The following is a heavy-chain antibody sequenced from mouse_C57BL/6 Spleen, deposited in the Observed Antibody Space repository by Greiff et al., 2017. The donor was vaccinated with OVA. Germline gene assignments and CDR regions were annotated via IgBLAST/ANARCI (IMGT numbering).Heavy chain of an antibody. CDR1: GYSFTGYF. CDR2: INPYNGDT. V-gene: IGHV1-20*01. CDR3: ARSRISSHWYFDV. J-gene: IGHJ1*03. D-gene: IGHD1-1*01. Sequence: VQLKESGPELVKPGDSVKISCKASGYSFTGYFMNWVMQSHGKSLEWIGRINPYNGDTFYNQKLKGKATLTVDKSSSTAHMELRSLTSEDSAVYYCARSRISSHWYFDVWGTGTTVTVSS.